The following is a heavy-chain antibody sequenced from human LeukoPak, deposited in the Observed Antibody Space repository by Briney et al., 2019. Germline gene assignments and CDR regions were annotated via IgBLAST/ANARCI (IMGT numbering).Heavy chain of an antibody. CDR3: ARVRRPYYFDY. J-gene: IGHJ4*02. CDR2: IKQDGSEK. Sequence: GGSLRLSCGASGFTFSIYWMSWVRQAPGKGLEWVANIKQDGSEKYYVDSVKGRFTISRDNAQNSLYLQMDSLRAEATAVYYCARVRRPYYFDYWGQGTLVTVSS. V-gene: IGHV3-7*01. CDR1: GFTFSIYW.